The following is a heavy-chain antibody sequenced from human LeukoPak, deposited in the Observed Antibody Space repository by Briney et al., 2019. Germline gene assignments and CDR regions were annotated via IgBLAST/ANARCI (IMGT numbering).Heavy chain of an antibody. CDR3: ARAKGGGLSDY. CDR1: GYTFTSYD. CDR2: TNPNSGNT. D-gene: IGHD3-16*01. J-gene: IGHJ4*02. Sequence: GASVKVSCKASGYTFTSYDINWVRQATGQGLEGMGWTNPNSGNTGYGQKFQGRVTITRNTSISTAYMELTGLRSDDTAMYYCARAKGGGLSDYWGQGPLVTVSS. V-gene: IGHV1-8*01.